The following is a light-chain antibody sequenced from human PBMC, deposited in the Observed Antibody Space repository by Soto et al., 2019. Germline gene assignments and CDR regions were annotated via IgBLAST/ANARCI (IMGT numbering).Light chain of an antibody. CDR2: DAS. CDR1: QDISNY. CDR3: QQSYSTPIT. Sequence: DIQMTQSPSSLSASVGDRVTITCQASQDISNYLNWYQQKPEKAPKLLIYDASSLESGVPSRFSGSGSGTDFTLTISSLQPEDFATYYCQQSYSTPITFGQGTRLEIK. J-gene: IGKJ5*01. V-gene: IGKV1-39*01.